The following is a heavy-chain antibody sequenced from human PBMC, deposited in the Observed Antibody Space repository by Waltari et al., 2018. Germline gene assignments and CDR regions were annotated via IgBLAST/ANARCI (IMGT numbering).Heavy chain of an antibody. V-gene: IGHV3-23*01. CDR1: GFPFSSYA. J-gene: IGHJ4*02. D-gene: IGHD2-21*01. CDR2: IGGSARTA. Sequence: EVQLLESGGGLVHPGGSRRLSCVASGFPFSSYAMGWVRQAPGKGLEWISSIGGSARTAYYADSVKGRLTVFRDNSKNTVYLQMNSLRADDTAVYFCARDRQLWFDYWGQGALVTVSS. CDR3: ARDRQLWFDY.